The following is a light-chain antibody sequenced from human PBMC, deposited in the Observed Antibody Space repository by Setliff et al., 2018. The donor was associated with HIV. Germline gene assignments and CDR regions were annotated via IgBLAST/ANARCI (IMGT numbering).Light chain of an antibody. Sequence: QSALTQPAAVSGSPGQSITISCPGRSSNIGNYNLVSWYQQVPGKAPRLMIFEDNKRPSGVSDRFSGSKSGYTASLTISGLQAGDAADYYCCSYAGRNTFHMIFGGGTKVTVL. J-gene: IGLJ2*01. V-gene: IGLV2-23*02. CDR3: CSYAGRNTFHMI. CDR2: EDN. CDR1: SSNIGNYNL.